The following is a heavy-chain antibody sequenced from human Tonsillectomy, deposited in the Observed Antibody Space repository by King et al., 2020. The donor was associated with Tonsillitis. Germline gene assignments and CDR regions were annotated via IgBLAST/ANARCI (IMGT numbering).Heavy chain of an antibody. D-gene: IGHD2-15*01. J-gene: IGHJ6*04. Sequence: VQLVESGGGLVKPGGSLRLSCVASGFSFSNAWMSWVRQAPGKGLEWVGRIKHKTDGGTIDYAGVVKGRFTISRDDSANTLYLQMNSLETEDAAVYYCQADIVFVYYEGEGDLLDVWGKGTTVTVSS. V-gene: IGHV3-15*01. CDR2: IKHKTDGGTI. CDR1: GFSFSNAW. CDR3: QADIVFVYYEGEGDLLDV.